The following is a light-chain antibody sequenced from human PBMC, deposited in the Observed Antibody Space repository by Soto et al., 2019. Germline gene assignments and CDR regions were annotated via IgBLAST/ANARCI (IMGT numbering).Light chain of an antibody. CDR1: SSDVGGYNH. CDR3: SSFTSSNSVV. V-gene: IGLV2-14*03. Sequence: QAVVTQPASVSGSPGQPITISCSGTSSDVGGYNHVSWYQQHPGKAPKLMIYDVSNRPSGVSNRFSGSKSGNTASLTVSGLQAEDEADYYCSSFTSSNSVVFGGGTQLTVL. CDR2: DVS. J-gene: IGLJ2*01.